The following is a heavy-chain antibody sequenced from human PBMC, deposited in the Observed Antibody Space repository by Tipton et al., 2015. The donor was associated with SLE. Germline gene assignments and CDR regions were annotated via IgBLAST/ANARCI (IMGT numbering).Heavy chain of an antibody. D-gene: IGHD3-10*01. CDR3: AKDYFPSPGALDV. CDR1: EFTFSRYW. V-gene: IGHV3-7*03. J-gene: IGHJ3*01. CDR2: INQDGSEK. Sequence: GSLRLSCAASEFTFSRYWMSWVRQAPGKGLEWVANINQDGSEKNYVDSVRGRFTISRDNAKNSLYLQMNSLRAEDTAFYYCAKDYFPSPGALDVWGQGTMVTVSS.